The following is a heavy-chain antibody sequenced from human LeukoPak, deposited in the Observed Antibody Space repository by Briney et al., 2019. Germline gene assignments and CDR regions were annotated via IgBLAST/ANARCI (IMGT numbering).Heavy chain of an antibody. CDR1: GFTSSTYV. CDR3: ARDKDTSLAPYFDY. Sequence: GGSLRLSCAASGFTSSTYVMNWVRQAPGKGLEWVSFISGSSNYIYYADSMKGRFTISRDNAKNSLYLQMNSLRAEDTAVYYSARDKDTSLAPYFDYWGQGTLVTVSS. D-gene: IGHD5-18*01. J-gene: IGHJ4*02. CDR2: ISGSSNYI. V-gene: IGHV3-21*01.